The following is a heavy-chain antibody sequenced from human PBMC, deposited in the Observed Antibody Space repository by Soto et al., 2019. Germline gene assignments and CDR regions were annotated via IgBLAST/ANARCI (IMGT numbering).Heavy chain of an antibody. CDR1: GGSFSGYY. CDR2: INHSGST. J-gene: IGHJ4*02. D-gene: IGHD3-9*01. CDR3: AGKYYDILTGYYANDY. V-gene: IGHV4-34*01. Sequence: SETLSLTCAVYGGSFSGYYWSWIRQPPGKGLEWIGEINHSGSTNYNPSLKSRVTISVDTSKNQFSLKLSSVTAADTAVYYCAGKYYDILTGYYANDYWGQGTLVTVSS.